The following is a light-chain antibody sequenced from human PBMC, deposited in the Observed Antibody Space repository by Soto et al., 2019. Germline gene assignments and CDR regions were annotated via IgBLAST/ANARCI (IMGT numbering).Light chain of an antibody. Sequence: QSALTQPRSVSGSPGQSVTISCTGTSSDVGGYNYVSWYQHHPGKAPKLMICDVTKRPSGVPDRFSGSKSGNTASLTISSRQDEDEADYYCCSYAGTYTFWVFGGGTKLTVL. V-gene: IGLV2-11*01. CDR2: DVT. CDR3: CSYAGTYTFWV. J-gene: IGLJ3*02. CDR1: SSDVGGYNY.